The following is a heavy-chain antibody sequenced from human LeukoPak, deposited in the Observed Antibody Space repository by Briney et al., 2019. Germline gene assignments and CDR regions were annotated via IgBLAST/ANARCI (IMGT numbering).Heavy chain of an antibody. D-gene: IGHD5-24*01. J-gene: IGHJ4*02. CDR1: GGSFSGYY. CDR3: ARGRRDGYTGYFDY. Sequence: SETLSLTCAVYGGSFSGYYWSWIRQPPAKGLEWIGEINHSGSTNYNPSLKSRVTISVDTSKNQFSLKLSSVTAADTAVYYCARGRRDGYTGYFDYWGQGTLVTVSS. CDR2: INHSGST. V-gene: IGHV4-34*01.